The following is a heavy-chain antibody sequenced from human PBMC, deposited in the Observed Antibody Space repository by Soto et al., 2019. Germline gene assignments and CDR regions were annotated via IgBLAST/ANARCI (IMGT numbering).Heavy chain of an antibody. D-gene: IGHD1-7*01. CDR2: IYRTGST. CDR1: GGSFTSNNW. V-gene: IGHV4-4*02. CDR3: ASRDPGTSVDY. Sequence: TSETLSLTCAVAGGSFTSNNWWTWVRQPPGQGLEWIGEIYRTGSTNYNPSLKSRVTISLDKSENQFSLKVTSLTAADTAVYYCASRDPGTSVDYWGQGTLVTVSS. J-gene: IGHJ4*02.